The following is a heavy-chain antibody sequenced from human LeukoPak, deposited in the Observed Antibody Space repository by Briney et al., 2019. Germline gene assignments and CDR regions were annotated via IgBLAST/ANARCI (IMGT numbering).Heavy chain of an antibody. CDR1: GGSISTYS. Sequence: PSETLSLTCTVSGGSISTYSWTWIRQPPGKGLEWIGNIYYSGSTNYNPSLKSRVTISIDTSKNQFSLKVSSVTAADTAVYYCARAHSSGWPHMFDPWGPGTLVTVPS. CDR3: ARAHSSGWPHMFDP. CDR2: IYYSGST. D-gene: IGHD6-19*01. V-gene: IGHV4-59*01. J-gene: IGHJ5*02.